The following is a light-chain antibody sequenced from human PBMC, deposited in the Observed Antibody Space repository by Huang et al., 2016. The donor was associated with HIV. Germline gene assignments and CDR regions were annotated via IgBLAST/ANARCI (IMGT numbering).Light chain of an antibody. Sequence: DIQMTQSPSSLSASVRNRVTITCRASQAIAKSLAWYQQQPGKAPKLLLYAASRVESGVPSRFSGSGSGTDYTLTISSLQPEDFATYYCQQYHSTPYTFGQGTKLEIK. J-gene: IGKJ2*01. CDR1: QAIAKS. CDR2: AAS. V-gene: IGKV1-NL1*01. CDR3: QQYHSTPYT.